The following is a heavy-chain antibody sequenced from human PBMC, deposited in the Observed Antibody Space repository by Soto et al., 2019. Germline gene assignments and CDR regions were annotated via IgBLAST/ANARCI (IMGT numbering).Heavy chain of an antibody. V-gene: IGHV3-33*01. CDR1: GFTFSSYG. Sequence: GGSLRLSCAASGFTFSSYGMHWVRQAPGKGLEWVAVIWYDGSNKYYADSVKGRFTISRDNSKNTLYLQMNSLRAEDTAVYYCARMVPATALADDYWGQGTLVTVSS. CDR3: ARMVPATALADDY. CDR2: IWYDGSNK. J-gene: IGHJ4*02. D-gene: IGHD2-2*01.